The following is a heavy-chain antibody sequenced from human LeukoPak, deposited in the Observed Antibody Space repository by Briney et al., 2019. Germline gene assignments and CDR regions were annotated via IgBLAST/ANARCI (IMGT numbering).Heavy chain of an antibody. Sequence: GGSLRLSCAASGFTFSTYDMHWVRQATGKGLEWVSTIDTTGDTYYPGSVKGRFTISRENAKNSLYLQMNSLRAGDTAVYYCARDRGGGHMDVWGKGTTVTISS. V-gene: IGHV3-13*01. CDR3: ARDRGGGHMDV. J-gene: IGHJ6*03. CDR2: IDTTGDT. D-gene: IGHD2-15*01. CDR1: GFTFSTYD.